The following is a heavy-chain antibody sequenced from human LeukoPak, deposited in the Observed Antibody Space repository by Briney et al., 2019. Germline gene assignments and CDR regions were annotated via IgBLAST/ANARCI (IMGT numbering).Heavy chain of an antibody. D-gene: IGHD2-21*02. Sequence: QPGGSLRLSCAASGFTFSSYAMHWVRQAPGKGLEWVAVISYDGSNKYYADSVKGRFTISRDNSKNTLYLQMNSLRAEDTAVYYCARGGDCGGDCLRILDYWGQGTLVTVSS. CDR3: ARGGDCGGDCLRILDY. CDR2: ISYDGSNK. CDR1: GFTFSSYA. V-gene: IGHV3-30-3*01. J-gene: IGHJ4*02.